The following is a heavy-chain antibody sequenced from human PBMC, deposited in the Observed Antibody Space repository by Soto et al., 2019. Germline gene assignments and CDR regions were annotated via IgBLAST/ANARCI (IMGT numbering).Heavy chain of an antibody. D-gene: IGHD2-2*01. CDR2: IYHSGST. J-gene: IGHJ6*02. CDR3: ARQKRGGYCSTTSCYTGVDV. Sequence: SETLSLTCTFSCGSSSSDHYWIWIRQSPGKGLEWIGYIYHSGSTYYNPSLKSRVIISVDTSKNQFSLKLSSATAADTAVYYCARQKRGGYCSTTSCYTGVDVWGQGTTVPVS. CDR1: CGSSSSDHY. V-gene: IGHV4-30-4*01.